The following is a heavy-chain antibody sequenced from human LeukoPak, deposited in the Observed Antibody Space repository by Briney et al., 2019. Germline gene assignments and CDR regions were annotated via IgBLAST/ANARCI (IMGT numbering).Heavy chain of an antibody. CDR2: ISSSGSTI. CDR3: ARDFGSYYGSAFDI. CDR1: GFTFSSYE. Sequence: PGGSLRLSCAASGFTFSSYEMNWVRQAPGKGLEWVSYISSSGSTIYYADSVKGRFTISRDNAKNSLYLQMNSLRAEDTAVYYCARDFGSYYGSAFDIWGQGTMFTVSS. J-gene: IGHJ3*02. D-gene: IGHD1-26*01. V-gene: IGHV3-48*03.